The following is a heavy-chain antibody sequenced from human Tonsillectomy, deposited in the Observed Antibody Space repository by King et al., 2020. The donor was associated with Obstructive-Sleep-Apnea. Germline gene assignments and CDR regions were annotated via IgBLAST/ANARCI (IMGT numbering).Heavy chain of an antibody. CDR3: ARELAVAGRGYFDY. V-gene: IGHV1-69*01. J-gene: IGHJ4*02. Sequence: QLVQSGAEVKKPGSSVKVSCKASGGTFSSYAISWVRQPPGQGLEWMGGIIPIFGTANYAQKFQGRVTITADESTSTAYMELSSLRSEDTAVYYWARELAVAGRGYFDYWGQGTLVTVSS. CDR1: GGTFSSYA. D-gene: IGHD6-19*01. CDR2: IIPIFGTA.